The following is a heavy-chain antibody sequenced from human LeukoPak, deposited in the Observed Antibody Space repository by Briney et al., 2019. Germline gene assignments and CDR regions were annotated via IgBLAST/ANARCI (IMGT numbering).Heavy chain of an antibody. D-gene: IGHD5-12*01. CDR3: AKLATVDDY. Sequence: GGSLRLSCAASGFTFSSYAISWVRQPPGKGLEWVSAISGSGGRTYYADSVKGRCTISRENSKNTLYLQMNSVRAEDTAVYYCAKLATVDDYWGQGTLVTVSS. CDR2: ISGSGGRT. J-gene: IGHJ4*02. CDR1: GFTFSSYA. V-gene: IGHV3-23*01.